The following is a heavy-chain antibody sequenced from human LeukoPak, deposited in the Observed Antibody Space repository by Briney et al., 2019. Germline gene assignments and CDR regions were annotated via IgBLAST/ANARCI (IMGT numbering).Heavy chain of an antibody. CDR2: INHSGST. V-gene: IGHV4-34*01. D-gene: IGHD6-13*01. CDR1: GGSFSGYY. J-gene: IGHJ4*02. CDR3: ASVIAAAGKDYYFDY. Sequence: SETLSLTCAVYGGSFSGYYWSWIRQPPGKGLEWIGEINHSGSTNYNPSLKSRVTIPVDTSKNQFSLKLSSVTAADTAVYYCASVIAAAGKDYYFDYWGQGTLVTVSS.